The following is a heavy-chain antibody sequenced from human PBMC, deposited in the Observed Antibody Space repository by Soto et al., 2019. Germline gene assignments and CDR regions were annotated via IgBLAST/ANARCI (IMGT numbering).Heavy chain of an antibody. CDR1: GFTFSSYG. J-gene: IGHJ4*02. CDR3: AKDGGSGYYPY. Sequence: QVQLVESGGGVVQPGRSLRLSCAASGFTFSSYGMHWVRQAPGKGLEWVAVISYDGSNKYYADSVKGRFTISRDNSKNTLYLQMNSLRAEDTAVYYCAKDGGSGYYPYWGQGTLVTVSS. CDR2: ISYDGSNK. V-gene: IGHV3-30*18. D-gene: IGHD3-22*01.